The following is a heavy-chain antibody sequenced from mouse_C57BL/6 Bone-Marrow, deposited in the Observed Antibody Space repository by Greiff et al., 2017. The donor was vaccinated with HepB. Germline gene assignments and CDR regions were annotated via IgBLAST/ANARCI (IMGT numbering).Heavy chain of an antibody. CDR1: GFTFSDYG. D-gene: IGHD1-1*01. V-gene: IGHV5-17*01. Sequence: EVMLVESRGGLVKPGGSLKLSCAASGFTFSDYGMHWVRQAPEKGLEWVAYISSGSSTIYYADTVKGRFTISRDNAKNTLFLQMTSLRSEDTAMYYGARWYYVGDYYAMDYWGQGTSVTVSS. CDR2: ISSGSSTI. J-gene: IGHJ4*01. CDR3: ARWYYVGDYYAMDY.